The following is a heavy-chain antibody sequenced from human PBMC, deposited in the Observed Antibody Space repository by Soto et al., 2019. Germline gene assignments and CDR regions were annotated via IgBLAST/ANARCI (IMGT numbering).Heavy chain of an antibody. J-gene: IGHJ3*02. V-gene: IGHV4-34*01. Sequence: QVQLQQWGAGLLKPSETLSLTCAVYGGSFSGYYWSWIRQPPGKGLEWIGEINHSGSTNYNPSLKSRVTISVYPPKNQFSLKLSSVTAADTAVYYCARGGGWIDAFDIWGQGTMVTVSS. CDR2: INHSGST. CDR3: ARGGGWIDAFDI. D-gene: IGHD5-12*01. CDR1: GGSFSGYY.